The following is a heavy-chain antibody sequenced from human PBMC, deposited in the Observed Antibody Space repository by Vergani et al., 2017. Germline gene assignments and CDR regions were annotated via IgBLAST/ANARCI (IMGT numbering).Heavy chain of an antibody. D-gene: IGHD4-17*01. CDR1: GYTFRNYG. V-gene: IGHV1-18*04. Sequence: QVQLVQSGAEVKKPGASVKVSCEGSGYTFRNYGISWVRQAPGEGLEWLGWISVYNGETKFAQKFQGRVTLTRDTSTDTAYMELSRLRSDDTAVYYCAREDVGTVTMGFDYWGQGTLVTVSS. CDR3: AREDVGTVTMGFDY. CDR2: ISVYNGET. J-gene: IGHJ4*02.